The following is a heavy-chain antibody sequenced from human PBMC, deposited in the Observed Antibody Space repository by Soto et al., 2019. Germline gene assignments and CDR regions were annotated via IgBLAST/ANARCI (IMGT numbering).Heavy chain of an antibody. D-gene: IGHD6-6*01. Sequence: GGSLRLSCAASGFTFSSYWMSWVRQAPGKGLEWVANIKQDGSEKYYVDSVKGRFTISRDNAKNSLYLQMNSLRAEDTAVYYCARVIIAARLRYYYYYYGMDVWGQGTTVTVS. CDR2: IKQDGSEK. CDR1: GFTFSSYW. CDR3: ARVIIAARLRYYYYYYGMDV. V-gene: IGHV3-7*01. J-gene: IGHJ6*02.